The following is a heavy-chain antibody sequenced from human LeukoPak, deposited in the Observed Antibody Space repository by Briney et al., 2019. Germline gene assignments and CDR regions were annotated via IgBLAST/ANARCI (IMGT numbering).Heavy chain of an antibody. Sequence: PGGSLRLSCAASGFTFDDYAMHWVRQAPGKGLEWVSGISWNSGSIGYADSVKGRFTISRDNAKNSLYLQMNSLRAEDTALYYCAKDTSRYDSSGYSDFDYWGQGTLVTVSS. D-gene: IGHD3-22*01. CDR3: AKDTSRYDSSGYSDFDY. CDR2: ISWNSGSI. V-gene: IGHV3-9*01. CDR1: GFTFDDYA. J-gene: IGHJ4*02.